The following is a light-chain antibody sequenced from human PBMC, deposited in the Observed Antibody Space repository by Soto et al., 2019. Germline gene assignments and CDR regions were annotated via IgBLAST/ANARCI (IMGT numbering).Light chain of an antibody. CDR3: LVWDDGRNVLYV. Sequence: VLAQPPSASGTPGQTVSISCSGSRSNIGKNFVSWYRQVPGTAPKVLIHSTDQRPAGVPDRFSGYKSGTSASLAIRGLHSEDEADYYCLVWDDGRNVLYVIGSGIKVTVL. CDR2: STD. V-gene: IGLV1-44*01. J-gene: IGLJ1*01. CDR1: RSNIGKNF.